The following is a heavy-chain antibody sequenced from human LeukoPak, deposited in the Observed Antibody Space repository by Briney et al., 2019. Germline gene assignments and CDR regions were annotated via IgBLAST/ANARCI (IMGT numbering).Heavy chain of an antibody. D-gene: IGHD6-19*01. CDR3: ARLPTGVAGTVAS. Sequence: SVKVSCKVSGYTFTGYYMHWVRQVSGQGLEILGWFHPNSGVTNYAQNFQGRVTMTGDTSISTAYMELSSLTTDDTAVYYCARLPTGVAGTVASWGQGTLVTVSS. V-gene: IGHV1-2*02. J-gene: IGHJ4*02. CDR2: FHPNSGVT. CDR1: GYTFTGYY.